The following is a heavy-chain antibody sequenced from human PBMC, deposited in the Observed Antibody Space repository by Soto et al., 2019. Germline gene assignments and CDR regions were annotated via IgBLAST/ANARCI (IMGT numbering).Heavy chain of an antibody. D-gene: IGHD6-13*01. CDR1: GFSLSTSGVG. CDR2: IYWNDYK. Sequence: QITLKESGPTLVKPTQTLTLTCTFSGFSLSTSGVGVGWIRQPPGKALEWLALIYWNDYKRYSPSLKSRLTIPKDTTKTQVVLTTTNMDPLDTATYYCAHRHAQQQLVSEGFDPWGQGTLVTVSS. J-gene: IGHJ5*02. V-gene: IGHV2-5*01. CDR3: AHRHAQQQLVSEGFDP.